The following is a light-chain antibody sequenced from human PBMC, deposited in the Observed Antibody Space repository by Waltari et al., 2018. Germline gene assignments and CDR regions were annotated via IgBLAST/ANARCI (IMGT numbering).Light chain of an antibody. V-gene: IGLV3-21*01. CDR3: QVWESYGEHLVV. CDR2: YDS. J-gene: IGLJ2*01. CDR1: NIGSKN. Sequence: SYVLTQPPSVSVAPGKPARITCGGSNIGSKNVNWYQQKPGQAPVLVIYYDSDRPSGIPERCSVSNSGNTATLNISRVEAVDEAGYYCQVWESYGEHLVVFGGGTNLTVV.